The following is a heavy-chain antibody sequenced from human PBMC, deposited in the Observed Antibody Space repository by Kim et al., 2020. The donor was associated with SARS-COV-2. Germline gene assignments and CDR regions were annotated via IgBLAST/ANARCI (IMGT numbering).Heavy chain of an antibody. CDR2: ISAYNGNT. CDR3: ARDSGENYYGSGSYYKRGPHPVDY. V-gene: IGHV1-18*01. CDR1: GYTFTSYG. Sequence: ASVKVSCKASGYTFTSYGISWVRQAPGQGLEWMGWISAYNGNTNYAQKLQGRVTMTTDTSTSTAYMELRSLRSDDTAVYYCARDSGENYYGSGSYYKRGPHPVDYWGQGTLVTVSS. J-gene: IGHJ4*02. D-gene: IGHD3-10*01.